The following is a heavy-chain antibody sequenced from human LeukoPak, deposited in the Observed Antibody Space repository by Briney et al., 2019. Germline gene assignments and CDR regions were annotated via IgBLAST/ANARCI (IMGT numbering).Heavy chain of an antibody. J-gene: IGHJ6*03. D-gene: IGHD3-10*01. V-gene: IGHV1-18*01. Sequence: GASVKVSCKASGYTFTSYGISWVRQAPGQGLEWMGWISAYNGNTNYAQKLQGRVTMTTDTSTSTAYMELRSLRSDDTAVYYCARVRSEGRHMVRGSAYYYYMDVWGKGTTVTISS. CDR2: ISAYNGNT. CDR1: GYTFTSYG. CDR3: ARVRSEGRHMVRGSAYYYYMDV.